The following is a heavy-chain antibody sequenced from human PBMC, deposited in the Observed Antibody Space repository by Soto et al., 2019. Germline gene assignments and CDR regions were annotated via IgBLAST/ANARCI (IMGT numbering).Heavy chain of an antibody. V-gene: IGHV4-39*01. CDR1: GGSISSSSYY. CDR3: ARQVRDWLSCVVDY. D-gene: IGHD3-9*01. CDR2: IYYSGST. J-gene: IGHJ4*02. Sequence: SEPLSLTCTVSGGSISSSSYYWGWIRQPPGKGLEWIGSIYYSGSTYYNPSLKSRVTISVDTSKNQFSLKLSSVTAADTAVYYCARQVRDWLSCVVDYWGQGTLVTVSS.